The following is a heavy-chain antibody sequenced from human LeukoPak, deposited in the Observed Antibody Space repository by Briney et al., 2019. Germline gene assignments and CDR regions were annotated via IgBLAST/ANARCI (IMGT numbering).Heavy chain of an antibody. CDR1: GFTFSDYS. D-gene: IGHD1-26*01. J-gene: IGHJ4*02. CDR2: IKQDGSEK. CDR3: ARDIDQAFDY. V-gene: IGHV3-7*01. Sequence: GGSLRLSCAASGFTFSDYSMNWVRQAPGKGLEWVANIKQDGSEKYYVDSVKGRFTISRDNAKNSLYLQMNSLRAEDTAVYYCARDIDQAFDYWGQGTLVTVSS.